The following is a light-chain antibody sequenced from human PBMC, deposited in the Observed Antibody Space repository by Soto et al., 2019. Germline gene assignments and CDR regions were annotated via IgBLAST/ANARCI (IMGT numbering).Light chain of an antibody. Sequence: QSALTQPASVSWSPGQSITISCTGTSSDVGGYNFVSWYQQHPGKAPKLMIYDVNNRPSGVSNRFSGSKSGNTASLTISGLQVEDEADYHCSSYTRSSTYVVGTGTKVTV. V-gene: IGLV2-14*03. CDR1: SSDVGGYNF. CDR2: DVN. J-gene: IGLJ1*01. CDR3: SSYTRSSTYV.